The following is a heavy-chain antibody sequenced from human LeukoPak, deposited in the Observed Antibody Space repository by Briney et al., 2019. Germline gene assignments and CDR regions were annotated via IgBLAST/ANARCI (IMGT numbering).Heavy chain of an antibody. V-gene: IGHV4-30-2*01. D-gene: IGHD1-26*01. J-gene: IGHJ3*02. CDR2: IYHSGST. Sequence: SETLSLTCTVSGGSISSGGYYWSWIRQPPEKGLEWIGYIYHSGSTYYNPSLKSRVTISVDRSKNQFSLKLSSVTAADTAVYYCARGEGPDAFDIWGQGTMVTVSS. CDR1: GGSISSGGYY. CDR3: ARGEGPDAFDI.